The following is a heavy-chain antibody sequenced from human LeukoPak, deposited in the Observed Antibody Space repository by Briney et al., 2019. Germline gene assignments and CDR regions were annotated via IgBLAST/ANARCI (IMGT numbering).Heavy chain of an antibody. J-gene: IGHJ4*02. Sequence: SVKVSCKASGGTFSSYAISWVRQAPGQGLEWMGGIIPIFGTASYAQKFQGRVTITADESTSTAYMELSSLRSEDTAVYYCSRGRGDYYDSVDFPVLRYWGQGTLVTVSS. CDR2: IIPIFGTA. V-gene: IGHV1-69*13. CDR3: SRGRGDYYDSVDFPVLRY. D-gene: IGHD3-22*01. CDR1: GGTFSSYA.